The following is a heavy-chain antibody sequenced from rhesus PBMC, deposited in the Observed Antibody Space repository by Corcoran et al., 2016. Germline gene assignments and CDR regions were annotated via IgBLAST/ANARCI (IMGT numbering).Heavy chain of an antibody. CDR1: GGSITDSFR. Sequence: QVLLQESGPGLVKPSETLSLTCAVSGGSITDSFRWTWIRQPPGKGLAWNGYIHGSSTITNYKPSLQSRVIISKDTSKNQFSLKLSSVTAADTAVYYWARDGYGSNYYTAGDWGQGVLVTVSS. CDR3: ARDGYGSNYYTAGD. J-gene: IGHJ4*01. V-gene: IGHV4S10*01. CDR2: IHGSSTIT. D-gene: IGHD3-28*01.